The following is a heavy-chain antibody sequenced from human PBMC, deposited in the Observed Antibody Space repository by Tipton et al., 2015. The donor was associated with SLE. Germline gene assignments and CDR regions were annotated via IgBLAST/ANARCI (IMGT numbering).Heavy chain of an antibody. CDR2: IYYSGST. D-gene: IGHD3-22*01. J-gene: IGHJ4*02. CDR1: GGSISSSSYY. CDR3: ASADESSGYYLY. V-gene: IGHV4-39*07. Sequence: TLSLTCTVSGGSISSSSYYWGWIRQPPGKGLEWIGSIYYSGSTYYNPSLKSRVTISADTSKNQFSLKLSAVTAADTAVYYCASADESSGYYLYWGQGTLVTVSS.